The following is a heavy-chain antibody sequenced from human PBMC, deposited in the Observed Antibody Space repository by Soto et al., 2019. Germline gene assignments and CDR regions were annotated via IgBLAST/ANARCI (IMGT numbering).Heavy chain of an antibody. V-gene: IGHV3-66*01. CDR1: GFTFSTYS. Sequence: GGSLRLSCAASGFTFSTYSMNWVRQAPGKGLEWVSVIYSGGSTYYADSVKGRFTFSRDNSKNTLYLQMSSLRAEDTAVYYCGRAKVGATYYFDYWGQGTLVTVSS. J-gene: IGHJ4*02. CDR3: GRAKVGATYYFDY. CDR2: IYSGGST. D-gene: IGHD1-26*01.